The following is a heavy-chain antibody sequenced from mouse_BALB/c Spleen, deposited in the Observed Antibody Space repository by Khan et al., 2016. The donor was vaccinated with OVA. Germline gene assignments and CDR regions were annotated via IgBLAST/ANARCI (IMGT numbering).Heavy chain of an antibody. J-gene: IGHJ3*01. D-gene: IGHD2-14*01. V-gene: IGHV3-8*02. CDR1: GDSITSGY. Sequence: VQLKESGPSLVKPSQTLSLTCSVTGDSITSGYWNWIRKFPGNKLEYMGYIIYTGYTYYNPPLKSRISITRHTTKNQNYLQLNSVTDEDTATYYCARSTYRYAFVYWGQGTLVTVSA. CDR3: ARSTYRYAFVY. CDR2: IIYTGYT.